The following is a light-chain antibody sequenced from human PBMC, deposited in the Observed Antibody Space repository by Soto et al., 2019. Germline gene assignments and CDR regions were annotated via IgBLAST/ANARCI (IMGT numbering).Light chain of an antibody. CDR1: QRINIY. V-gene: IGKV1-39*01. CDR2: SAS. Sequence: DIQITQSPSSLSTSVGDRATITCRASQRINIYLNWYRQKPGKAPELLIYSASNLQSGVPSRFSGSGSGTDFTLTISSLQPEDFATYYCQQSFSTPTFGQGTRLEIK. J-gene: IGKJ5*01. CDR3: QQSFSTPT.